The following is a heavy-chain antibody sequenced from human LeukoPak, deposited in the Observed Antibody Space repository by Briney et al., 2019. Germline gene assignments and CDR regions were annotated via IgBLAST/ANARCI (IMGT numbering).Heavy chain of an antibody. Sequence: SETLSLICTVSGGSINSFYWTWIRQPAGKGLEWIGRIYSSGSTNFNPSLKSRVTISVDTSKNQFSLRLTSVTAADTAVYYCARALIGPGGWFDPWGQGILVTVSS. J-gene: IGHJ5*02. CDR1: GGSINSFY. CDR2: IYSSGST. D-gene: IGHD2-8*01. V-gene: IGHV4-4*07. CDR3: ARALIGPGGWFDP.